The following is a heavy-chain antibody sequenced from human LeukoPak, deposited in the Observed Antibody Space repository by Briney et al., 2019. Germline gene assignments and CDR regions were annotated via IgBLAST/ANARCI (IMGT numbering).Heavy chain of an antibody. CDR1: GGSISSGSYY. V-gene: IGHV4-39*01. CDR3: AGRGITIFGVVYSEFWFDP. D-gene: IGHD3-3*01. J-gene: IGHJ5*02. Sequence: SETLSLTCTVSGGSISSGSYYWGWIRQPPGKGLEWIGSIYYSGSTYYNPSLKSRVTISVDTSKNQFSLKLSSVTAADTAVYYCAGRGITIFGVVYSEFWFDPWGQGTLVTVSS. CDR2: IYYSGST.